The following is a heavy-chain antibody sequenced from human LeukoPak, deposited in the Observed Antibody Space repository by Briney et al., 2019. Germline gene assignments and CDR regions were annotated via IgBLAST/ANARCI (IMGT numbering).Heavy chain of an antibody. V-gene: IGHV5-51*01. CDR2: IYPGDSDT. J-gene: IGHJ4*02. CDR3: ATGGYCSGGSCYSFFDY. Sequence: GESLKISCKGSGYSFNTYWIGWVRRMPGKGLEWMGMIYPGDSDTRYSPSFEGQVTISADKSISTAYLQWSSLKASDTAMYYCATGGYCSGGSCYSFFDYWGQGTLVTVSS. D-gene: IGHD2-15*01. CDR1: GYSFNTYW.